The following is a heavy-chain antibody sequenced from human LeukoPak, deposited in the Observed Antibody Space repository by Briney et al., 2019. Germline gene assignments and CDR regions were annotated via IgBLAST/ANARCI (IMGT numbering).Heavy chain of an antibody. Sequence: GGSLRLSCVASGFTFSRYWMHWVRQAPGKGLVWVSVIHSGGSTYYADSVKGRFTISRDNSKNTLYLQMNSLRVEDTAVYHCARDPPVCSTSCLDYWGQGTLVTVSS. V-gene: IGHV3-53*01. CDR1: GFTFSRYW. CDR2: IHSGGST. D-gene: IGHD2-2*01. J-gene: IGHJ4*02. CDR3: ARDPPVCSTSCLDY.